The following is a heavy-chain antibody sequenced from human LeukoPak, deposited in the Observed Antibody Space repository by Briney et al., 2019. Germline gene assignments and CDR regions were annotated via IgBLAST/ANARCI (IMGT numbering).Heavy chain of an antibody. CDR3: ARPVVLGANLRGAYYFVS. V-gene: IGHV3-74*01. CDR2: INSDGSST. Sequence: GGSLSFNCAASGFTFSSYNMLWDRQAPGKGLVWVSRINSDGSSTNYADSVKGRFTISRDNAKNTLYLQMNSLRAEDTAVYYCARPVVLGANLRGAYYFVSWARRTLVTVSS. J-gene: IGHJ4*02. D-gene: IGHD4/OR15-4a*01. CDR1: GFTFSSYN.